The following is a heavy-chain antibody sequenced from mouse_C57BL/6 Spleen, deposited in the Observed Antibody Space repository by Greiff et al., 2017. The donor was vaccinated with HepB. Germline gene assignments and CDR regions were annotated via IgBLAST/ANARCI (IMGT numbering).Heavy chain of an antibody. D-gene: IGHD1-1*01. CDR3: ARGDTTLSYFDY. J-gene: IGHJ2*01. CDR2: INPNNGGT. V-gene: IGHV1-22*01. Sequence: VQLQQSGPELVKPGASVKMSCKASGYTFTDYNMHWVKQSHGKSLEWIGYINPNNGGTSYNQQFKGKATLTVNKSSSTAYMERRSLTSEDSAVYYCARGDTTLSYFDYWGQGTTLTVSS. CDR1: GYTFTDYN.